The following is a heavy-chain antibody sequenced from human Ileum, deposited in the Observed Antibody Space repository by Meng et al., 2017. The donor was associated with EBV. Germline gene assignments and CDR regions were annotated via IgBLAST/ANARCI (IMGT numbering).Heavy chain of an antibody. D-gene: IGHD3-10*01. V-gene: IGHV1-69*06. CDR2: IIPALGTP. CDR3: ARGTGADY. J-gene: IGHJ4*02. Sequence: QVEWVQSGPEVKNPGSSVKVSCKSSGSTFSVYGITWVRQAPGQGLEWMGGIIPALGTPKYARKFQDRLTIIADKSTSTGYMELHSLTSNDTAVYFCARGTGADYWGQGTLVTVSS. CDR1: GSTFSVYG.